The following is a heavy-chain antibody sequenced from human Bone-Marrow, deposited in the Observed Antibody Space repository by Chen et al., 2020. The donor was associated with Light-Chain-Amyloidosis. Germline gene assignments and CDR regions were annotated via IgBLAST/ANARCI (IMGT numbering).Heavy chain of an antibody. Sequence: QVQLVQSGAELRKPGASVKVSCKASGYTFTGYYIHSVRQAPGQGLEWVGWVNPNNGGINYAQKFQDRVSMTRHTTVSTVYMELSRLTSDDTAVYFCARDMSPGIAVSGPYGMDVWGQGTTVTVSS. D-gene: IGHD6-19*01. CDR2: VNPNNGGI. CDR1: GYTFTGYY. V-gene: IGHV1-2*02. CDR3: ARDMSPGIAVSGPYGMDV. J-gene: IGHJ6*02.